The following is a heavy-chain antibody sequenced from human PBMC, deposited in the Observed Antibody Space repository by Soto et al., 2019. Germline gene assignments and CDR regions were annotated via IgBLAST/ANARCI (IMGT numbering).Heavy chain of an antibody. CDR3: ARDQGITMVRGVIITRGMDV. Sequence: PGWSLRLSCAASGFTFSSYAMHWVRQAPGKGLEWVAVISYDGSNKYYADSVKGRFTISRDNSKNTLYLQMNSLRAEDTAVYYCARDQGITMVRGVIITRGMDVWGQGTTVTVS. CDR2: ISYDGSNK. V-gene: IGHV3-30-3*01. CDR1: GFTFSSYA. D-gene: IGHD3-10*01. J-gene: IGHJ6*02.